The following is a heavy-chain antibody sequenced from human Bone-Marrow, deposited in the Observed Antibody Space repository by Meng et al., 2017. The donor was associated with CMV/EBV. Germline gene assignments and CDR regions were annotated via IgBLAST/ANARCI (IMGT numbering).Heavy chain of an antibody. J-gene: IGHJ5*02. CDR2: TYYRSKWYN. CDR3: ARVVCSSSSCHNDRWFDP. D-gene: IGHD2-2*01. CDR1: SNSAA. Sequence: SNSAAWNWIRQSPSRGLEWLGRTYYRSKWYNDYAVSVKSRITINPDTSKNQFSLQLNSVTPEDTAVYYCARVVCSSSSCHNDRWFDPWSQGTLVTVSS. V-gene: IGHV6-1*01.